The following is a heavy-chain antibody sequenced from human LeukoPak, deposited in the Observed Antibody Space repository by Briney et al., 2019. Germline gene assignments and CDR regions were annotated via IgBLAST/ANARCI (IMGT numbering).Heavy chain of an antibody. V-gene: IGHV3-74*01. J-gene: IGHJ4*02. CDR2: INPDGSGT. D-gene: IGHD1-1*01. CDR3: ERNKDNKIDY. CDR1: GFTFSSHW. Sequence: GGSLRLSCAASGFTFSSHWMSWVRQAPGKGLVYVSRINPDGSGTGYADSVKGRFTISRDNAKNTLYLQMNSLRAEDTALYYCERNKDNKIDYGGRGPLVTVPS.